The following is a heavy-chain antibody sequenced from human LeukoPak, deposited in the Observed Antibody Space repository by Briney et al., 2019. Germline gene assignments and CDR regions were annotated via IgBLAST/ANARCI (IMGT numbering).Heavy chain of an antibody. Sequence: ASVKVSCKASGYTFTGYYMHWVRQAPGQGLEWMGWINPNSGGTDYAQKFQGRVTMTRDTSISTAYMELSRLRSDDTAVYYCAREMGVVVAATYYYYYMDVWGKGTTVTISS. V-gene: IGHV1-2*02. CDR2: INPNSGGT. CDR3: AREMGVVVAATYYYYYMDV. J-gene: IGHJ6*03. CDR1: GYTFTGYY. D-gene: IGHD2-15*01.